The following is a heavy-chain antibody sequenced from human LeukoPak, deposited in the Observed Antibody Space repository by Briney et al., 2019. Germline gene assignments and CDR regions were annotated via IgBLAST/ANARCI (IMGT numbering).Heavy chain of an antibody. CDR2: INHSGST. V-gene: IGHV4-34*01. J-gene: IGHJ6*03. CDR1: GGTFNGYY. D-gene: IGHD5-18*01. CDR3: ARGGYSYGYYYYYMDV. Sequence: SETLSLTCAVYGGTFNGYYWSRLPQAPGKGREWIGEINHSGSTNYNPSLKSRVTISVDMSKNQFSLKLSSVTAADTAVYYCARGGYSYGYYYYYMDVWGKGTTVTVSS.